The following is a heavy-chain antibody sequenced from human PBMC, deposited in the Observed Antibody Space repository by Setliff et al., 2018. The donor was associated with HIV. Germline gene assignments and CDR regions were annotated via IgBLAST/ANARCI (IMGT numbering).Heavy chain of an antibody. Sequence: PSETLSLTCTVSGDSISSGGYYWSWIRQPAGQGLEWIGRIYASGSTNYNPSLKSRVSISVDMSQNQFSLKVTSVTAADTAVYYCAREPRVRGTLDFWGQGTLVTVSS. J-gene: IGHJ4*02. V-gene: IGHV4-61*02. D-gene: IGHD2-15*01. CDR2: IYASGST. CDR1: GDSISSGGYY. CDR3: AREPRVRGTLDF.